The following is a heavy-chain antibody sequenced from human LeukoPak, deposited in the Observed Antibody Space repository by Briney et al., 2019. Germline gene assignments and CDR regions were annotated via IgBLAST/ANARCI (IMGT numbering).Heavy chain of an antibody. CDR3: ARGYSSGWYLFDY. J-gene: IGHJ4*02. Sequence: ASVKVSCKASGYTFTGYYMHWVRQAPGQGLEWMGWINPNSGGTNYAQKFQGRVTMTRDTSISTAYMELSRLRSDDTAVYYCARGYSSGWYLFDYWGRGTLVTVSS. D-gene: IGHD6-19*01. CDR2: INPNSGGT. CDR1: GYTFTGYY. V-gene: IGHV1-2*02.